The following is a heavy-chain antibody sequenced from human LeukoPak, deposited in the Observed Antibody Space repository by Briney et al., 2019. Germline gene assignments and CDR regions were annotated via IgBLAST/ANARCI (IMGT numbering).Heavy chain of an antibody. CDR2: IYYSGST. Sequence: SETLSLTCNVSGGSISTHSWSWIRQPPGKGLEWIGYIYYSGSTNYNPSLKSRVTISIDTSKNQFSLKLTSVTAADTAVYYCARQTEPDYKTSGWYFDLWGRGTLVTVSS. CDR1: GGSISTHS. V-gene: IGHV4-59*08. D-gene: IGHD1-14*01. J-gene: IGHJ2*01. CDR3: ARQTEPDYKTSGWYFDL.